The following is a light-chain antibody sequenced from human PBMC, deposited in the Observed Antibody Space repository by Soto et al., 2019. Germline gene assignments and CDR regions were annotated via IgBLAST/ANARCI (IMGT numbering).Light chain of an antibody. CDR3: QQRIWPRIT. J-gene: IGKJ2*01. CDR2: DIS. Sequence: EIVLTQSPATLSLSPGETATLSCRASPTISRHLAWYQRKPGQAPRLLIYDISYRDTAVPARFSGSGSVTDFTLTISSLETEYCAVSYGQQRIWPRITFGQGTRLEIK. V-gene: IGKV3-11*01. CDR1: PTISRH.